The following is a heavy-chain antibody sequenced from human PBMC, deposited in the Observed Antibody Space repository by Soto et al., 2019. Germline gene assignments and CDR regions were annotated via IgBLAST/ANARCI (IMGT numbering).Heavy chain of an antibody. CDR3: ARARIAAAWSVVKHNQYYYYYMDV. D-gene: IGHD6-13*01. CDR1: GYTVTSYY. V-gene: IGHV1-46*03. J-gene: IGHJ6*03. Sequence: GASVKVSCKASGYTVTSYYMHWVRQAPGQGLEWMGIINPSGGSTSYAQKFQGRVTMTRDTSTSTVYMELSSLRSEDTAVYYCARARIAAAWSVVKHNQYYYYYMDVWSKGTTVTV. CDR2: INPSGGST.